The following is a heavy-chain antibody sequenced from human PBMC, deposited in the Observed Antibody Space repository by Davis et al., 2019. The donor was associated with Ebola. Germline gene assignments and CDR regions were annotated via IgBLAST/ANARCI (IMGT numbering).Heavy chain of an antibody. D-gene: IGHD3-9*01. CDR3: ARGGDYFDWLLPDFDY. V-gene: IGHV4-34*01. Sequence: SETLSLTCAVYGGSFSGYYWSWIRQPPGKGLEWIGEINHSGSTNYNPSLKIRVTISVDTSKNQFSLKLSAVTAADTAVYYCARGGDYFDWLLPDFDYWGQGTLVTVSS. J-gene: IGHJ4*02. CDR1: GGSFSGYY. CDR2: INHSGST.